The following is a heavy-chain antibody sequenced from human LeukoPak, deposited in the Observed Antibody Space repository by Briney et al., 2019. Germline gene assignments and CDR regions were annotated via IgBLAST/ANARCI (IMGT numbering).Heavy chain of an antibody. Sequence: PGRSLRLSCAASGFTFSNYGMHWVRQAPGKGLEWVAVISYDGSNKYYADSVKGRFTISRDNSKNTLYLQMNSLRAEDTAVYYCAKDRRTVDAFDIWGQGTMVTVSS. D-gene: IGHD1-1*01. CDR3: AKDRRTVDAFDI. V-gene: IGHV3-30*18. J-gene: IGHJ3*02. CDR1: GFTFSNYG. CDR2: ISYDGSNK.